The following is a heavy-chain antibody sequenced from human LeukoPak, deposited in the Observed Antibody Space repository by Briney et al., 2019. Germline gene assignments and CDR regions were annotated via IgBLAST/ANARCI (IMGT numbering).Heavy chain of an antibody. V-gene: IGHV5-10-1*01. CDR3: ASYYGSGSYYGY. CDR1: GYSFTSYW. Sequence: GESLKISCKGSGYSFTSYWISWVRQMPGKGMWRMGRIDPSDSYTNYSPSFQGHVTISADKSISTAYLQWSSLKASDTAMYYCASYYGSGSYYGYWGQGTLVTVSS. CDR2: IDPSDSYT. J-gene: IGHJ4*02. D-gene: IGHD3-10*01.